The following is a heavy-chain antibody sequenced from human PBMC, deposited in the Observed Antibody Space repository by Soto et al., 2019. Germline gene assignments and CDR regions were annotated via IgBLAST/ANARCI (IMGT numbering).Heavy chain of an antibody. Sequence: EVQLVESGGGLVQPGGSLRLSCAASGFTFSSYDMHWVRQAPGKGLEYFSAISSNGGITYYASSVKGRFTISRDNSKNTFYLQMGSLRAEDMAVYYCVRDPSFDYWGQGTLVTVSS. V-gene: IGHV3-64*01. CDR1: GFTFSSYD. J-gene: IGHJ4*02. CDR2: ISSNGGIT. CDR3: VRDPSFDY.